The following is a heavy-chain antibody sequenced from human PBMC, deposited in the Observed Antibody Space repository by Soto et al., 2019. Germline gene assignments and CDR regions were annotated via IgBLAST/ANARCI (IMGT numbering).Heavy chain of an antibody. V-gene: IGHV4-39*01. CDR2: VYYNENT. CDR1: GDIITSRDYY. J-gene: IGHJ3*02. CDR3: ATASAAVSARSGSFDI. D-gene: IGHD2-15*01. Sequence: QLQLQESGPGLVTPSGTLSLTCTVSGDIITSRDYYWGWLRRPPGKGLEWIGTVYYNENTYYGPSLKSRVNIFLDTSRGQISLTLKSVTASDTAEYFCATASAAVSARSGSFDIWGQGTMVSVSS.